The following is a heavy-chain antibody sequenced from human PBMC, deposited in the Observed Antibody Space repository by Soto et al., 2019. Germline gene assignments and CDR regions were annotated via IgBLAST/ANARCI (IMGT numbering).Heavy chain of an antibody. Sequence: EVQLVESGGGLVQAGGSLRLSCAASGFTFNSHWMHWVRQAPGKGLVWVSRIKGDESSINYADSVKGRFTISRDNAKNTVYLQMNSLRAEETAVYYCARGGLGTYLLDYWGQGALVIVSS. D-gene: IGHD3-10*01. CDR3: ARGGLGTYLLDY. J-gene: IGHJ4*02. V-gene: IGHV3-74*01. CDR1: GFTFNSHW. CDR2: IKGDESSI.